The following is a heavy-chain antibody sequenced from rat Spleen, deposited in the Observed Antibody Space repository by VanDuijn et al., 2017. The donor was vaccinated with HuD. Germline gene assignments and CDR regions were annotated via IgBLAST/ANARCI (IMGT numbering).Heavy chain of an antibody. CDR1: GFIVSTYD. J-gene: IGHJ2*01. CDR2: ISTGVGNT. Sequence: EVQLVESGGGLVQPGRSMKLSCAASGFIVSTYDVAWVRPAPTKGLEWVASISTGVGNTYYRDSVKGRFTISRDNAKSTLYLQMDSLRSEDTATYYCARLGNTLLDYWGQGVMVTVSS. V-gene: IGHV5-25*01. CDR3: ARLGNTLLDY. D-gene: IGHD1-10*01.